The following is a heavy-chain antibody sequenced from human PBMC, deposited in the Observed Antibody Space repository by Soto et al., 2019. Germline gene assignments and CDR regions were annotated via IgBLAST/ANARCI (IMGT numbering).Heavy chain of an antibody. V-gene: IGHV1-2*04. CDR2: INPNSGGT. D-gene: IGHD1-26*01. Sequence: ASVKVSCKASGYTFTGYYMHWVRQAPGQGLEWMGWINPNSGGTNYAQKFQGWVTMTRDTSISTAYMELSRLRSDDTAVYYCARDGSGSYYVNPYYYGMDVWGQGTTVTVSS. CDR3: ARDGSGSYYVNPYYYGMDV. J-gene: IGHJ6*02. CDR1: GYTFTGYY.